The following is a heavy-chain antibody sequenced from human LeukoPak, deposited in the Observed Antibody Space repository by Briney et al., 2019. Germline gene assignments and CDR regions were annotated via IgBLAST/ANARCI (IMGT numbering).Heavy chain of an antibody. D-gene: IGHD3-9*01. CDR2: IRSKANSYAT. CDR1: GFTFSGSA. Sequence: GESLRLSCAASGFTFSGSAMHWVRQASGKGLEWVGRIRSKANSYATAYAASVRGRFTISRDDSKNTAYLQMNSLDTEDTAVYYCTSYYDILTEDAFDIWGQGTMVTVSS. J-gene: IGHJ3*02. V-gene: IGHV3-73*01. CDR3: TSYYDILTEDAFDI.